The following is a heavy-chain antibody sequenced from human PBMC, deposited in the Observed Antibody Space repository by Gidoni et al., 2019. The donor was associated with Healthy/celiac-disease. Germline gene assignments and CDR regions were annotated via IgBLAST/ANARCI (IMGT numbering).Heavy chain of an antibody. V-gene: IGHV3-23*01. CDR2: ISGSGGST. CDR3: AKFVGRFGVVTDYFDY. Sequence: EVQLLESGGGLVQPGGSLRLSCAASGFTFSSYAMSWVRQAPGKGLEWVSAISGSGGSTYYADSVKGRFTISRDNSKNTLYLQMNSLRAEDTAVYYCAKFVGRFGVVTDYFDYWGQGTLVTVSS. CDR1: GFTFSSYA. D-gene: IGHD3-3*01. J-gene: IGHJ4*02.